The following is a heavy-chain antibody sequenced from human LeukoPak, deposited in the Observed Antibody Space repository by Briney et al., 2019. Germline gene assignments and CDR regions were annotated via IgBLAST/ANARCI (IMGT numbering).Heavy chain of an antibody. J-gene: IGHJ4*02. D-gene: IGHD4-23*01. CDR3: ARDGNYYGGNFY. CDR1: GGTFSSYA. Sequence: SVNVSCKASGGTFSSYAISWVRQAPGQGLEWMGGIIPIFGTANYAQKFQGRVTITADESTSTAYMELSSLRSEDTAVYYCARDGNYYGGNFYWGQGTLVTVSS. CDR2: IIPIFGTA. V-gene: IGHV1-69*13.